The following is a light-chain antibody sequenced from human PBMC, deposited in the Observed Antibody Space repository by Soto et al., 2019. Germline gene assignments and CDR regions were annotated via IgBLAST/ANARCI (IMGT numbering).Light chain of an antibody. CDR2: EVS. J-gene: IGLJ1*01. CDR3: SSYAGSNNFGV. Sequence: QSALTQPASVSGSPGQSITISCTGTSSDVGGYNYVSWYQQHPGKAPKLMIYEVSNRPSGVSNRFSGSKSGNTASLTISGLQAEDEADYYCSSYAGSNNFGVFGTGTKVTVL. CDR1: SSDVGGYNY. V-gene: IGLV2-14*01.